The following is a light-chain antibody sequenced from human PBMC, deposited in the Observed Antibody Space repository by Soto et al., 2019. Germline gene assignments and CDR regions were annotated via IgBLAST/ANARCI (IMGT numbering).Light chain of an antibody. J-gene: IGKJ1*01. CDR3: QQSFSTPRT. CDR1: QTISTN. V-gene: IGKV1-39*01. Sequence: DIQMTQSPSPLSASVGDRVTITCRASQTISTNLNWYQQKPGKAPKLLIYGASSLQSGVPSRFSGSGSGTDLTLTISRLQPEDFGTYYCQQSFSTPRTVGPGTKV. CDR2: GAS.